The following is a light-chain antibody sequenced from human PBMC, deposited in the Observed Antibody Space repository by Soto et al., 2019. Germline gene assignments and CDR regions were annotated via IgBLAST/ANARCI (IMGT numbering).Light chain of an antibody. CDR2: YVS. V-gene: IGLV2-14*01. J-gene: IGLJ1*01. CDR3: SSYTSSLYV. CDR1: SSDVGGYNY. Sequence: QSALTQPASVSGSPGQSMTISCTGTSSDVGGYNYVSWYQQHPGKAPKLMIYYVSNRPSGVSNRFSGSKSGSTASLTISGLQAVDEADYYCSSYTSSLYVFGTGTKVTVL.